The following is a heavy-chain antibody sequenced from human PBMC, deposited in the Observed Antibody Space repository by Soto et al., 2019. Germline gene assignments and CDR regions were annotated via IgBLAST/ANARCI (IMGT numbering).Heavy chain of an antibody. D-gene: IGHD1-26*01. Sequence: EVQLLESGGGLVQPGGSLRLSCAASGFTLSSYAVSWVRQAPGKGLKWVSAFSGSFSTTYLADSVRGRFAISSDRSKNMLYHEMNNLRAGDTDLYFCASINPAIVGGAGSTLDIWGQGTMVTVSS. CDR1: GFTLSSYA. CDR3: ASINPAIVGGAGSTLDI. CDR2: FSGSFSTT. V-gene: IGHV3-23*01. J-gene: IGHJ3*02.